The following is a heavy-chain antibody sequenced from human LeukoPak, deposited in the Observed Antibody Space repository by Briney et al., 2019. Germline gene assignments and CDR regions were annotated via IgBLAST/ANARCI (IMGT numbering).Heavy chain of an antibody. D-gene: IGHD1-14*01. CDR3: ARKLNLLRGHLVLDV. J-gene: IGHJ6*04. V-gene: IGHV4-34*01. CDR2: INHSGST. CDR1: GGSFSGYY. Sequence: PSETLSLTCAVYGGSFSGYYWSWIRKPPGKGLERIGEINHSGSTNYNPSLKSRVTISADTSKNQFSLKLSSVPAADTAVYYCARKLNLLRGHLVLDVWGKGTTVTVFS.